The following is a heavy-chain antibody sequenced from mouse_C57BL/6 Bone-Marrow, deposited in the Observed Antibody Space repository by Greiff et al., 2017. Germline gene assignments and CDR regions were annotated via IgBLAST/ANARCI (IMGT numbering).Heavy chain of an antibody. CDR2: ISSGGSYT. CDR3: ARSAYYSNYDWYFDV. Sequence: EVQGVESGGDLVKPGGSLKLSCAASGFTFSSYGMSWVRQTPDKRLEWVATISSGGSYTYYPDSVKGRFTISRDNAKNTLYLQMSSLKSEDTAMYYCARSAYYSNYDWYFDVWGTGTTVTVSS. D-gene: IGHD2-5*01. J-gene: IGHJ1*03. V-gene: IGHV5-6*01. CDR1: GFTFSSYG.